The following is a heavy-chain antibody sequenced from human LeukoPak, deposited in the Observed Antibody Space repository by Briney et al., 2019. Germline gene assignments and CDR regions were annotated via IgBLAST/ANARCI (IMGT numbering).Heavy chain of an antibody. CDR2: IYYSGST. D-gene: IGHD2-2*01. CDR3: ARDLGYCSSTSCSIDY. V-gene: IGHV4-31*03. CDR1: GGSISSGGYY. Sequence: PSQTLSLTCTVSGGSISSGGYYWSWIRQHPGKGLEWIGYIYYSGSTYYNPSLKSRVTISVDTSKNQFSLKLSSVTAADTAVYYCARDLGYCSSTSCSIDYWGQGTLVTVSS. J-gene: IGHJ4*02.